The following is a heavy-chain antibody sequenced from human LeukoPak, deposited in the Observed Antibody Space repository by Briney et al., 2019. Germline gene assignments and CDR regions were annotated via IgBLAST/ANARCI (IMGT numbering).Heavy chain of an antibody. CDR1: GDSFTNYW. J-gene: IGHJ5*02. Sequence: TGEPLKISCKASGDSFTNYWIAWVRRLPGKGLEWMGITYPGDSDTRYSPSFQGQGPISADKSISPAYLQWSSLKASDTAIYYCARALRGSYGDWFDPWGQGTLVTVSS. CDR3: ARALRGSYGDWFDP. CDR2: TYPGDSDT. V-gene: IGHV5-51*01. D-gene: IGHD1-26*01.